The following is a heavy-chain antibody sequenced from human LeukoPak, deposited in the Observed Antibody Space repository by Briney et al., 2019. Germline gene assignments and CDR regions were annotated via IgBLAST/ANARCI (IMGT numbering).Heavy chain of an antibody. D-gene: IGHD2-15*01. CDR2: ISANSGDT. CDR1: AYTFTTYG. Sequence: ASVKVSCKTSAYTFTTYGINWVRQAPGQGLEWMGWISANSGDTNYAQKSQGRVTMTTDTSTSTTYMELRSLRSDDTAVYYCARAVVAAIGPDYWGQGTLVTVSS. CDR3: ARAVVAAIGPDY. V-gene: IGHV1-18*01. J-gene: IGHJ4*02.